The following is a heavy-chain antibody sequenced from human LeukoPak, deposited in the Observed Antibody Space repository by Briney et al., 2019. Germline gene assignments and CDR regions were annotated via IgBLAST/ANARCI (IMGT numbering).Heavy chain of an antibody. CDR3: ASQGEHLVLDH. Sequence: GGSLRLSCAASGFTFSSYEMNWVRQAPGKGLEWVSYISSSGSTKYYADSVKGRFTISRDNSKNTLYLQTNSLRPEDTAVYYCASQGEHLVLDHWGQGTLVTVSS. CDR1: GFTFSSYE. D-gene: IGHD6-6*01. CDR2: ISSSGSTK. J-gene: IGHJ4*02. V-gene: IGHV3-48*03.